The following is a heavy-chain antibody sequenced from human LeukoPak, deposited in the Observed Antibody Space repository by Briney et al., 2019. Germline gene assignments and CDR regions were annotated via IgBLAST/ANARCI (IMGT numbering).Heavy chain of an antibody. CDR1: GYTFTSYG. J-gene: IGHJ4*02. CDR2: ISAYNGDT. V-gene: IGHV1-18*01. D-gene: IGHD3-22*01. Sequence: SVKVSCKASGYTFTSYGISWVRQAPGQGLEWMGWISAYNGDTNYAQKLQDRVTMSTDTSTRTAYMELRSLRSDDTAVYYCASNTGSDSSGYAYWGQGTLVTVSS. CDR3: ASNTGSDSSGYAY.